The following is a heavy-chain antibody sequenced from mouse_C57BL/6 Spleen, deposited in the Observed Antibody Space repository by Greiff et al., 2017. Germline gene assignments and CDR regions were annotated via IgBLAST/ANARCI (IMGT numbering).Heavy chain of an antibody. CDR3: ARKSWYFDV. V-gene: IGHV2-2*01. CDR1: GFSLTSYG. Sequence: VQLVESGPGLVQPSQSLSITCTVSGFSLTSYGVHWVRQSPGKGLEWLGVIWSGGSTDYNAAFISRLSISKDNSKSQVFVKMNSLQADDTARYYCARKSWYFDVWGTGTTVTVSS. J-gene: IGHJ1*03. CDR2: IWSGGST.